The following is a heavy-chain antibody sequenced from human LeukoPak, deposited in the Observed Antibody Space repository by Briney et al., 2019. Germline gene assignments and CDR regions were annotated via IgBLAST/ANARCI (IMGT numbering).Heavy chain of an antibody. CDR2: INPSGGST. Sequence: ASVKVSCKASGYTFTSYYMHWVRQAPGQGLEWMGIINPSGGSTSYAQKFQGRVTMTRDTSTSTVYMELSSLRSEDTAVYYCAREGVDVVVVAANWFDPWGQGTLVTVSS. J-gene: IGHJ5*02. CDR3: AREGVDVVVVAANWFDP. CDR1: GYTFTSYY. D-gene: IGHD2-15*01. V-gene: IGHV1-46*01.